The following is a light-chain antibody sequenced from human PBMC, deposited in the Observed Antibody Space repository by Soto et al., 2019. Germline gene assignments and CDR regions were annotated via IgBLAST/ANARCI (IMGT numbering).Light chain of an antibody. CDR2: DVS. Sequence: QSVLTPPASVSGSPGQSITISCTATSSDGGGYNYVCWYQQPPGKAPKLMIYDVSNRPSGVSNRSSGSKSGNTASLTISGLQAADEADYSCSSYTSSSTLIALGTGTKVPVL. J-gene: IGLJ1*01. V-gene: IGLV2-14*01. CDR1: SSDGGGYNY. CDR3: SSYTSSSTLIA.